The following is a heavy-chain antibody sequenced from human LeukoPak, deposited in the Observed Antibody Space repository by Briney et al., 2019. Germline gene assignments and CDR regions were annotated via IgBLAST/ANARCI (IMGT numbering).Heavy chain of an antibody. CDR2: ITGSSSYI. CDR3: ARGTTLTPFDY. V-gene: IGHV3-21*01. Sequence: PGGSLRLSCAASGFIFSRYGMSWVRQAPGKGLEWVSSITGSSSYIYYADSVKGRFTISRDNARNSLYLQMNSLRAEDTAVYYCARGTTLTPFDYWGQGTLVTVSS. D-gene: IGHD4-17*01. CDR1: GFIFSRYG. J-gene: IGHJ4*02.